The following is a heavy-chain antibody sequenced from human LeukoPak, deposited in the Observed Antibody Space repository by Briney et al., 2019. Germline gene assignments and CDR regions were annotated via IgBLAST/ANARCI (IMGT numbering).Heavy chain of an antibody. CDR2: IYHSGST. CDR3: ASPGILTGSFHSFDI. J-gene: IGHJ3*02. Sequence: PSQTLSLTCAVSGGSISSGGYSWSWIRQPPGKGLEWIGYIYHSGSTYYNPSLKSRVTISVDRSKNQFSLKLSSVTVADTAVYYCASPGILTGSFHSFDIWGQGTMVTVSP. V-gene: IGHV4-30-2*01. CDR1: GGSISSGGYS. D-gene: IGHD3-9*01.